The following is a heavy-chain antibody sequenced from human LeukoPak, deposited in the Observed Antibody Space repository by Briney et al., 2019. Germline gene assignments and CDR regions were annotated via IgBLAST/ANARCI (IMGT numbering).Heavy chain of an antibody. CDR1: GFTFNSYA. Sequence: PGGSLRLSCAASGFTFNSYAMSWVRQAPGKGLELVSSITGSGDTTYYADSVKGRFTISRDNSKNTLYLHMNSLIADETAVYYCASRPRTGIGPLDYWGQGILVTVSS. CDR2: ITGSGDTT. D-gene: IGHD2-8*02. CDR3: ASRPRTGIGPLDY. J-gene: IGHJ4*02. V-gene: IGHV3-23*01.